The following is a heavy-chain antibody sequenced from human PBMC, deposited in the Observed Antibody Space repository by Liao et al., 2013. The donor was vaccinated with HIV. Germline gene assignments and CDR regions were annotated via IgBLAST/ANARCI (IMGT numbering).Heavy chain of an antibody. CDR3: ARGPGDVVVPAAGYFDY. V-gene: IGHV4-4*07. D-gene: IGHD2-2*01. Sequence: QLQLKGSGPGLVKPSETLSLTCAVYGGSFSGYYWSWIRQPAGKGLEWIGRIYTSGSTNYNPSLKSRVTMSVDTSKNQFSLKLSSVTAADTAVYYCARGPGDVVVPAAGYFDYWGQGTLVTVSS. CDR1: GGSFSGYY. J-gene: IGHJ4*02. CDR2: IYTSGST.